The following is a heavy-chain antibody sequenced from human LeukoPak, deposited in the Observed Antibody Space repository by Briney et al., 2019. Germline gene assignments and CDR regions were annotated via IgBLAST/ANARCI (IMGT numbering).Heavy chain of an antibody. CDR3: ARGGFYTTTWFTS. CDR1: GYSISDGYH. Sequence: SETLSLTCGVSGYSISDGYHWGWIRQTPGKGLEWVGSVHRSGRTYYNPSLKSRVIISADTSENHFSLRVTSVTAADTAVYYCARGGFYTTTWFTSWGPGLLATVTS. D-gene: IGHD2-2*02. CDR2: VHRSGRT. J-gene: IGHJ5*01. V-gene: IGHV4-38-2*01.